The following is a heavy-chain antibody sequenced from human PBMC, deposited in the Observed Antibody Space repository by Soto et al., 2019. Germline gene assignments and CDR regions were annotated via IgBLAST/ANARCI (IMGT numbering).Heavy chain of an antibody. CDR1: GASVITGVYY. V-gene: IGHV4-31*03. CDR2: IDNTGSA. J-gene: IGHJ4*02. D-gene: IGHD3-10*02. CDR3: AGAVSDFDVRRYRTSYFDQ. Sequence: SETLSLTCTVSGASVITGVYYFTCIRQHPWNGLELIGYIDNTGSAYYNPSLTGRVDISVDTSKNQFSLNLQSLTAADTAFYYCAGAVSDFDVRRYRTSYFDQWGQGILVTVSS.